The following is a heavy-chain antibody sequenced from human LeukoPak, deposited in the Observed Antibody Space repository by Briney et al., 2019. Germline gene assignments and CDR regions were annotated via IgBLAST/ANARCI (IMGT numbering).Heavy chain of an antibody. J-gene: IGHJ5*02. V-gene: IGHV3-30*01. CDR2: ISYDGSNK. CDR3: ARPSEHFSWFDP. CDR1: GFTFSSYA. Sequence: GRSLRLSCAASGFTFSSYAMHWVRQAPGKGLEWVAVISYDGSNKYYADSVEGRFTISRDNSKNTLYLQMNSLRAEDTAVYYCARPSEHFSWFDPWGQGTLVTVSS. D-gene: IGHD3-3*02.